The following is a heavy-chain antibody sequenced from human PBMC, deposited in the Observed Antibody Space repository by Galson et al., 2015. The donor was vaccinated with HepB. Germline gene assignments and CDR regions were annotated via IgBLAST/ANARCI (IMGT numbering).Heavy chain of an antibody. J-gene: IGHJ6*02. CDR1: GYTFTSYA. Sequence: SVKVSCKASGYTFTSYAMHWVRQAPGQRLEWMGWISAGNGSTKYSQNFQGRVTITRDTSASTASMELSSLRSEDTAVYYCARVGPLSSSKDYYYYYGMDVWGQGTTVTVSS. V-gene: IGHV1-3*01. CDR2: ISAGNGST. CDR3: ARVGPLSSSKDYYYYYGMDV. D-gene: IGHD6-6*01.